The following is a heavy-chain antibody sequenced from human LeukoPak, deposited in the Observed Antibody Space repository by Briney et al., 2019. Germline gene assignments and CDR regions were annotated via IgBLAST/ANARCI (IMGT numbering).Heavy chain of an antibody. CDR1: GGSISSGGYY. Sequence: SETLSLTCTVSGGSISSGGYYWSWIRQHPGKGLEWIGYIYYSGSTYYNPSLESRVTISVDTSKNQFSLKLSSVTAADTAVYHCAKNGQSGFSFDPWGQGTLVTVSS. CDR3: AKNGQSGFSFDP. CDR2: IYYSGST. V-gene: IGHV4-31*03. J-gene: IGHJ5*02. D-gene: IGHD1-26*01.